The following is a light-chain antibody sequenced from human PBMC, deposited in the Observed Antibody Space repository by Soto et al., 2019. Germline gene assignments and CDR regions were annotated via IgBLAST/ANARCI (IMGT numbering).Light chain of an antibody. J-gene: IGKJ1*01. V-gene: IGKV3-20*01. CDR1: QSVSSSY. CDR2: GES. CDR3: QKYGSSPWT. Sequence: VLTQSPGTLSLSPGDSATLSCRASQSVSSSYLAWYQQKTGQAPRILIYGESSRATGIPDRLSGSGSGTDLNLTISRLEPEDFAVYYCQKYGSSPWTCGQGTKVDIK.